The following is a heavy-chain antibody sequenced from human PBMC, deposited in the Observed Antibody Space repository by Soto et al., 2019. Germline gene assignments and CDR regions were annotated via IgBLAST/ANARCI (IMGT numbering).Heavy chain of an antibody. J-gene: IGHJ4*02. D-gene: IGHD2-2*01. CDR1: SFTFSTYE. CDR2: ISTSGSTV. V-gene: IGHV3-48*03. Sequence: PGGSLRLSCAASSFTFSTYEVNWVRQAPGKGLEWVSYISTSGSTVYYADSVKGRFTISRDNTRNSLYLQMNSLRDEDTALYYCVRYCSTTLCNGVATRPFDYWGQGTLVTVS. CDR3: VRYCSTTLCNGVATRPFDY.